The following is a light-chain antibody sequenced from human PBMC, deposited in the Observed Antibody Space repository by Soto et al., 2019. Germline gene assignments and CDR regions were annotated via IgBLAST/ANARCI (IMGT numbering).Light chain of an antibody. CDR2: ELT. Sequence: QSALTQPPSASGSPGQSVTISCTGTSSDIGGYDYVSWFQHHPGRAPKLMIYELTKRPSGVPDRFSGSRSGNTASLTVSGLQAEDVADYYCSSYAGSNNVIFGGGTKVTVL. CDR3: SSYAGSNNVI. CDR1: SSDIGGYDY. J-gene: IGLJ2*01. V-gene: IGLV2-8*01.